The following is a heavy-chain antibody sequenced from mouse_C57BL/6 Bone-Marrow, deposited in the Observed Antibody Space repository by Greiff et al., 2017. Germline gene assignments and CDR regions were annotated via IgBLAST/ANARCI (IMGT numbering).Heavy chain of an antibody. CDR3: AREADYYGNGDWYFDV. J-gene: IGHJ1*03. Sequence: VKLQESGAELVRPGTSVKLSCKASGYTFTSYWMHWVKQRPGQGLEWIGVIDPSDSYTNYNQKFKGKATLTVDTSSSTAYMQLSSLTSEDSAVYYCAREADYYGNGDWYFDVWGTGTTVTVSS. CDR1: GYTFTSYW. D-gene: IGHD2-1*01. V-gene: IGHV1-59*01. CDR2: IDPSDSYT.